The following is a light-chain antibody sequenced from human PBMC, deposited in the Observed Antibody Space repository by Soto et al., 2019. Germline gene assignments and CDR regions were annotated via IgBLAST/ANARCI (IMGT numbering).Light chain of an antibody. J-gene: IGKJ4*01. V-gene: IGKV3-20*01. Sequence: EIVLTQSPVTLSLSPGDRATLSCRASQSVSSGYLTWIQHKPGQAPRLLIYDASSRAPGIPARFSGSGSGTDFTLTISSLEPEDFAVYYCQQYGSLVPGLTFGGGTKVEIK. CDR1: QSVSSGY. CDR3: QQYGSLVPGLT. CDR2: DAS.